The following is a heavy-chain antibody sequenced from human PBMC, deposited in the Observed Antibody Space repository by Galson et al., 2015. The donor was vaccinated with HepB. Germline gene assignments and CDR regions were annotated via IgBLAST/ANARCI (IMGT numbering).Heavy chain of an antibody. CDR3: AKDLDYYDSSGPFDY. CDR1: GFTFSSYG. CDR2: ISYDGSNK. J-gene: IGHJ4*02. V-gene: IGHV3-30*18. Sequence: SLRLSCAASGFTFSSYGMHWVRQAPGKGLEWVAVISYDGSNKYYADSVKGRFTISRDNSKNTLYLQMNSLRAEDTAVYYCAKDLDYYDSSGPFDYWGQGTLVTVSS. D-gene: IGHD3-22*01.